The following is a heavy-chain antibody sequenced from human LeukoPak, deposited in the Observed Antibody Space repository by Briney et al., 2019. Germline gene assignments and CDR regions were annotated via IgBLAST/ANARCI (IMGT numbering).Heavy chain of an antibody. CDR1: GGSISYCY. V-gene: IGHV4-4*07. J-gene: IGHJ4*02. Sequence: SETLSLTCTVSGGSISYCYWTWIRQPAGEGLEWIGRVNTSGSTNYNPSLRSRVTMSVDTSKNQFSLKLSSVTAADTAVYYCARGGRDTNNEREYDHWGQGTLVTVSS. CDR2: VNTSGST. CDR3: ARGGRDTNNEREYDH. D-gene: IGHD1/OR15-1a*01.